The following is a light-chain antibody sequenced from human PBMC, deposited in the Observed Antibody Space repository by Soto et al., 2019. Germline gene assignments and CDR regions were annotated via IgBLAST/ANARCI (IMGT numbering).Light chain of an antibody. V-gene: IGKV3-20*01. CDR1: QSVSSSY. J-gene: IGKJ1*01. CDR3: QQYGSSPET. Sequence: IVLTHSPGTLSLSPGERATLSCRASQSVSSSYLAWYQQKPGQAPRLLIYGASSRATGIPDRFSGSGSGTDFTLTISRLEPEDFAVYYCQQYGSSPETLGQGTKVDIK. CDR2: GAS.